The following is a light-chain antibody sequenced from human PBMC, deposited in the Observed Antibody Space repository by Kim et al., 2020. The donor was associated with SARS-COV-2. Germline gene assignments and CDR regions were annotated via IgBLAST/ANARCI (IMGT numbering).Light chain of an antibody. Sequence: QSALTQPRSVSGSPGQSVTISCTGTSSDVGGYNYVSWYQHHPGKAPKVIIYDVSKRPSGVPDRFSGSKSGNTASLTISGLQAEDETDYYCSSYAGSYIYVFGSGTKAPS. J-gene: IGLJ1*01. CDR2: DVS. CDR3: SSYAGSYIYV. CDR1: SSDVGGYNY. V-gene: IGLV2-11*01.